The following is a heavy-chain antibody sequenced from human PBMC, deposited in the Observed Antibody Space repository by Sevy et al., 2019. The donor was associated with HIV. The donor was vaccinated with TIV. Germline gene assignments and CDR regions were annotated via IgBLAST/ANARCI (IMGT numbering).Heavy chain of an antibody. CDR1: GGTFSSYG. J-gene: IGHJ4*02. D-gene: IGHD6-19*01. CDR3: ARGGGNGWYYFDY. V-gene: IGHV1-69*13. CDR2: IIPILGTV. Sequence: ASVKVSGKASGGTFSSYGISWVRQAPGQGLEWMGGIIPILGTVNYAQKFQGRVTITEDESTKTAYMELSSLRSEDTAVYYCARGGGNGWYYFDYWGQETLVTISS.